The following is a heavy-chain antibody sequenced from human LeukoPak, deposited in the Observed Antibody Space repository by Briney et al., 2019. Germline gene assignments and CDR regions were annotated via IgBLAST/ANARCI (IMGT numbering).Heavy chain of an antibody. Sequence: GGSLRLSCAASGFTFSSYAMSWVRQAPGKGLEWVSAISGSGGSTYYADSVKSRFTISRDNSKNTMYLQMNRLRAEDTAVYYCAKVECSSPSCHHDAFDIWGQGTMVTVSS. D-gene: IGHD2-2*01. V-gene: IGHV3-23*01. J-gene: IGHJ3*02. CDR1: GFTFSSYA. CDR2: ISGSGGST. CDR3: AKVECSSPSCHHDAFDI.